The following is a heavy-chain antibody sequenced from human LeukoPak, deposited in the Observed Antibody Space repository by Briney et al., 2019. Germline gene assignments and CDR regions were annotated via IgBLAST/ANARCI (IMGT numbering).Heavy chain of an antibody. D-gene: IGHD2-2*01. Sequence: PGGSLRLSCAASEFMFSKYAMSWVRQAPGKGLEWVSAVSASADSTYYADSVKGRFIISRDNAKNTVYLQINSLRDEDTAVYYCARICSSTDCLIPDWGQGTLVTVSS. CDR3: ARICSSTDCLIPD. J-gene: IGHJ4*02. CDR1: EFMFSKYA. V-gene: IGHV3-23*01. CDR2: VSASADST.